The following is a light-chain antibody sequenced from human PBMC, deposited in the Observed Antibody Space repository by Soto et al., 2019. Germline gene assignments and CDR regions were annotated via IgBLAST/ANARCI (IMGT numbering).Light chain of an antibody. CDR3: QTWDTGIRV. CDR2: LNSDGSH. J-gene: IGLJ3*02. V-gene: IGLV4-69*01. CDR1: SGHSSYN. Sequence: QSVLTQSPSASASLGASVKLTCTLSSGHSSYNIAWYQQQSEKGPRYLMKLNSDGSHTKGDGIPDRFSGSSSGAERYLTISDLQSEDEADYYCQTWDTGIRVFGGGTKLTVL.